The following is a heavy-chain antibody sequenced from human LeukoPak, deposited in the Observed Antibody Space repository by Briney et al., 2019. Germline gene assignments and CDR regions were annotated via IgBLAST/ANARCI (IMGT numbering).Heavy chain of an antibody. J-gene: IGHJ4*02. D-gene: IGHD3-3*01. CDR3: ARDQYDTWSRRGNFDS. CDR2: ITTSGGAK. CDR1: GFTFSSYS. V-gene: IGHV3-48*04. Sequence: GGSLRLSCAASGFTFSSYSMNWVRQAPGKGLEWISYITTSGGAKNYADSVKGRFTISRDNTKNSLYLQMNSLRAEDTAVFYCARDQYDTWSRRGNFDSWGQGTLVTVSS.